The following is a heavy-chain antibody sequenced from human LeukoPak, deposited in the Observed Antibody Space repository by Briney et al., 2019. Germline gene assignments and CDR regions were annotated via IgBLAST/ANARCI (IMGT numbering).Heavy chain of an antibody. CDR2: INEDGSTT. D-gene: IGHD1-26*01. CDR1: GFTFSSNW. J-gene: IGHJ4*02. CDR3: VRDLGGRSGH. V-gene: IGHV3-74*01. Sequence: GGSLRLSCAASGFTFSSNWMHWVRQAPGKGLVWVSRINEDGSTTNYADSVKGRSAIFRDNAKNTLYLQMNSLRAEDTAVYYCVRDLGGRSGHWGQGTLVTVSS.